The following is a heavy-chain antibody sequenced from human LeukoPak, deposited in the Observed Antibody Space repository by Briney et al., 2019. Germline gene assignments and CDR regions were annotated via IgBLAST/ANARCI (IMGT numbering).Heavy chain of an antibody. J-gene: IGHJ4*02. Sequence: GGSLRLSCAASGFTFSSYSMNWVRQAPGKGLEWVSYISSSSSTIYYADSVKGRFTISRDNAKNSLYLQMNSLRAEDTAVYYCARDRGIAVAGTDYWGQETLVTVSS. CDR1: GFTFSSYS. CDR2: ISSSSSTI. CDR3: ARDRGIAVAGTDY. D-gene: IGHD6-19*01. V-gene: IGHV3-48*04.